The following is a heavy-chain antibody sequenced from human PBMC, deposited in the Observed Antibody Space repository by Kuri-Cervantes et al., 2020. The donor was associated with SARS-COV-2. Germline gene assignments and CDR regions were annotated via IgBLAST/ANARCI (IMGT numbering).Heavy chain of an antibody. CDR3: AREYCYDSSGYYYTRYYYYYGMDV. Sequence: SETLSLTCTVSGGSISSSSYYWGWIRQPPGKGLEWIGEINHNGSTNYNPSLKSRVTISVDTSKNQFSLKLSSVTAADTAVYYCAREYCYDSSGYYYTRYYYYYGMDVWGQGTTVTVSS. V-gene: IGHV4-39*07. J-gene: IGHJ6*02. CDR1: GGSISSSSYY. D-gene: IGHD3-22*01. CDR2: INHNGST.